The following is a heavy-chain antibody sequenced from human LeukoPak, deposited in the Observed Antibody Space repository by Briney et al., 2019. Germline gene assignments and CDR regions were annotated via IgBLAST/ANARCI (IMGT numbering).Heavy chain of an antibody. D-gene: IGHD4-17*01. V-gene: IGHV3-48*01. J-gene: IGHJ4*02. CDR3: ARGGHYGPRDY. Sequence: GGSLRLSCAASGFTCSSYSMNWVRQAPGKGLEWVSYISSSSSAIYYADSVKGRFTISRDNAMNSVYLQMNSLRAKDTAVYYCARGGHYGPRDYWGQGTLVTVSS. CDR2: ISSSSSAI. CDR1: GFTCSSYS.